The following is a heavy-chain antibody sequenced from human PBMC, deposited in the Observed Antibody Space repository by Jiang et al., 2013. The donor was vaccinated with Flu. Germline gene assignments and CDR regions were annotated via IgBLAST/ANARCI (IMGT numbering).Heavy chain of an antibody. V-gene: IGHV3-48*01. D-gene: IGHD3-10*01. CDR1: FTFSSYS. Sequence: FTFSSYSMNWVRQAPGKGLEWVSYISSSSSTIYYADSVKGRFTISRDNAKNSLYLQMNSLRAEDTAVYYCASQIIDPNYYYYGMDVWGQGTTVTVSS. CDR3: ASQIIDPNYYYYGMDV. CDR2: ISSSSSTI. J-gene: IGHJ6*02.